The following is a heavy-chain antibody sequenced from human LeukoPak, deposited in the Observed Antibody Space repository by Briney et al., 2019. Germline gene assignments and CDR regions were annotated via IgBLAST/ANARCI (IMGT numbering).Heavy chain of an antibody. CDR2: ISNGGSI. J-gene: IGHJ4*02. D-gene: IGHD5-18*01. CDR3: ARDFSYGSGFDY. CDR1: GFSISSYA. V-gene: IGHV3-64*01. Sequence: GGSLRLTCAASGFSISSYALHWVRQAPGKGLQYVSGISNGGSIDYANSVKGRFTISRDNSKNTLYLQMGSLRPEDMAVYYCARDFSYGSGFDYWGQGILVTVSS.